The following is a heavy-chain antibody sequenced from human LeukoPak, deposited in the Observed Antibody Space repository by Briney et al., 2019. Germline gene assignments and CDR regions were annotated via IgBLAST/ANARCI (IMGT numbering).Heavy chain of an antibody. CDR2: IYYSGST. CDR1: GGSFSSYY. CDR3: AREGPSGSYHNWFDP. J-gene: IGHJ5*02. Sequence: SETLSLTCTVSGGSFSSYYWSWIRQPPGKGLEWIGYIYYSGSTNYNPSLKSRVTISVDTSKNQFSLKLSSVTAADTAVYYCAREGPSGSYHNWFDPWGQGTLVTVSS. D-gene: IGHD1-26*01. V-gene: IGHV4-59*01.